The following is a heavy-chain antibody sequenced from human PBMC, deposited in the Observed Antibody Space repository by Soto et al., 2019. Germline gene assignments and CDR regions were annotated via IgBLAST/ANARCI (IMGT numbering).Heavy chain of an antibody. CDR2: IYNSGST. CDR1: GGSISSGGYS. CDR3: DRVRSGWWIDY. Sequence: QLQLQESGSGLVKPSQTLSLTCAGAGGSISSGGYSWSCIRQPPGKALEYIGYIYNSGSTYYNPSLNSRVTISVDRCKNQFFLKLISVAAADTAVYSCDRVRSGWWIDYWGQGTLVTVSS. D-gene: IGHD6-19*01. V-gene: IGHV4-30-2*01. J-gene: IGHJ4*02.